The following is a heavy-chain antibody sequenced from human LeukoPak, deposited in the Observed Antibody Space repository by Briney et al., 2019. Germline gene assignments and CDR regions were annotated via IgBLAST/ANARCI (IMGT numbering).Heavy chain of an antibody. CDR2: ISGSGNRT. CDR3: AKNLYCGGGSCYPSALGMDV. V-gene: IGHV3-23*01. Sequence: GGSLRLSCAASGFTFSSYAMSWVRQAPGKGLEWVSSISGSGNRTYYADSVKGRFTISRDNSKNTLFLQVNSLRAEDTAVYYCAKNLYCGGGSCYPSALGMDVWGQGTTVTVSS. J-gene: IGHJ6*02. D-gene: IGHD2-15*01. CDR1: GFTFSSYA.